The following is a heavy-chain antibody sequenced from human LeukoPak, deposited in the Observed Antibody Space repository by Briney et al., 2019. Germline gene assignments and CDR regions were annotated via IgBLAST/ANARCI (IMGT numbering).Heavy chain of an antibody. J-gene: IGHJ6*02. CDR3: ARLMGYYDSSGYYYYGMDV. D-gene: IGHD3-22*01. CDR1: GVYITSGSFF. Sequence: SETLSLTCNVSGVYITSGSFFLSWIRQPAGMPPEWIGRVYTSGGTNYHPSLESRATIWIDKSKNQFFLKLSSVTAADTAVYYCARLMGYYDSSGYYYYGMDVWGQGTTVTVSS. CDR2: VYTSGGT. V-gene: IGHV4-61*02.